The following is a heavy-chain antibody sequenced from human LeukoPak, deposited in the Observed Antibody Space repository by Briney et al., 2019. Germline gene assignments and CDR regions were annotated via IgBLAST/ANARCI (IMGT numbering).Heavy chain of an antibody. V-gene: IGHV4-34*01. D-gene: IGHD7-27*01. CDR2: INHSGST. CDR3: ARMANWGYFDY. J-gene: IGHJ4*02. Sequence: SETLSLTCAVYGGSFSGYYWSWIRQPPGKGLEWIGEINHSGSTNYNPSLKSRVTISVDTSKNQFSLKLSSVTAADTAVYYCARMANWGYFDYWGQGTLVTVSS. CDR1: GGSFSGYY.